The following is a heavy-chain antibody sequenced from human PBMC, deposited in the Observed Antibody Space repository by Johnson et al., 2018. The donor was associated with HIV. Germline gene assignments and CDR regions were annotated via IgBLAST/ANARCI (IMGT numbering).Heavy chain of an antibody. V-gene: IGHV3-20*04. Sequence: VQLVESGGGVVRPGGSLRLSCAASGFTFHDYTMHWVRQAPGKGLEWVSGIYWNGGSTGYADSVKGRFTISRDNAKNSLYVQMNSLRAEDTALYYCARGVRDSSGYPFAFDIWGQGTMVIVPS. D-gene: IGHD3-22*01. CDR1: GFTFHDYT. CDR3: ARGVRDSSGYPFAFDI. CDR2: IYWNGGST. J-gene: IGHJ3*02.